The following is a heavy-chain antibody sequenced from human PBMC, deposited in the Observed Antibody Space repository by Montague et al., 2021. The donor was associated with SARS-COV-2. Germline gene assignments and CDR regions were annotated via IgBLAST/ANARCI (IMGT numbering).Heavy chain of an antibody. CDR3: ARDKANLPDGLDV. J-gene: IGHJ6*02. CDR2: ISGSGSYI. D-gene: IGHD1-14*01. V-gene: IGHV3-21*01. Sequence: SLRLSCAGSGFSFIHYNINWVRQAPRKGLEWVSCISGSGSYIYYADSVRGRFTISRDNAKNSLFLEMSSLRADDTAVYYCARDKANLPDGLDVWGQGTTVTVS. CDR1: GFSFIHYN.